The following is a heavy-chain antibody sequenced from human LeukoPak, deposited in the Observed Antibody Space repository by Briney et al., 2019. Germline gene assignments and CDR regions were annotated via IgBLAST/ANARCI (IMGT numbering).Heavy chain of an antibody. CDR2: ISYDGSNK. D-gene: IGHD5-18*01. V-gene: IGHV3-30*04. Sequence: AGGSLRLSCAASGFTFSSYAMHWVRQAPGKGLEWVAVISYDGSNKYYADSVKGRFTISRDNSKNTLYLQMNSLRAEDTAVYYCAKGRQLWLTLDYWGQGTLVTVSS. J-gene: IGHJ4*02. CDR3: AKGRQLWLTLDY. CDR1: GFTFSSYA.